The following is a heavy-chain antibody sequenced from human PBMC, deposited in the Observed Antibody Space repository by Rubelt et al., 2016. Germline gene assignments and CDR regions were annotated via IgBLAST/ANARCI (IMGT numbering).Heavy chain of an antibody. CDR1: GGSFSGYY. CDR2: IYYSGST. D-gene: IGHD6-19*01. V-gene: IGHV4-34*01. CDR3: ARLSSGWYYFDY. J-gene: IGHJ4*02. Sequence: QVQLQQWGAGLLKPSETLSLTCAVYGGSFSGYYWSWIRQPPGKGLEWIGSIYYSGSTYYTPSLKSRVTISGDTAKNQFSLKLSSVTAADTAVYYCARLSSGWYYFDYWGQGTLVTVSS.